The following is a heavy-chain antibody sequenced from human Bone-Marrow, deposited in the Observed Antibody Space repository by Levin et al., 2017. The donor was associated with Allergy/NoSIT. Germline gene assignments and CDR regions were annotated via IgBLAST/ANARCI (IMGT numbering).Heavy chain of an antibody. CDR1: GFTFNDFA. J-gene: IGHJ4*02. D-gene: IGHD2-8*01. Sequence: SLKISCEASGFTFNDFAMHWVRQIPGKGLEWVTGIMWNSARMDYADSVKGRFTISRDNGKKSLYLEMNTLRVEDTALYYCARDGVRSFCTHGICYEFDYWGQGTVVTVSS. CDR3: ARDGVRSFCTHGICYEFDY. CDR2: IMWNSARM. V-gene: IGHV3-9*01.